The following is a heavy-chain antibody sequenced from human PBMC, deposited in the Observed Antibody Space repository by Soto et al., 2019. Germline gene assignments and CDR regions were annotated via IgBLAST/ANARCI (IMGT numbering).Heavy chain of an antibody. CDR3: ERELHFKGGVIDY. CDR1: GFTFSSYG. Sequence: QVQLVESGGGVVQPGRSLRLSCAASGFTFSSYGMHWVRKAPGKGLEWVAVIWYDGSNKYYADSVKGRFTISRDNSKKTPYLKMKSRRAEDTAVDYCERELHFKGGVIDYWGQGTLVSVSS. D-gene: IGHD3-10*01. CDR2: IWYDGSNK. J-gene: IGHJ4*02. V-gene: IGHV3-33*01.